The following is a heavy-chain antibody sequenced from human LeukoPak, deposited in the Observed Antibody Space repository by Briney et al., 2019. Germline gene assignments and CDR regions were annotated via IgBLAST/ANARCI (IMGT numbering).Heavy chain of an antibody. J-gene: IGHJ4*02. V-gene: IGHV3-23*01. D-gene: IGHD6-19*01. CDR3: AKGSPVSGWYVGDY. CDR2: ISGSGGRT. Sequence: KPGGSLRLSCAASGFTFSSYAMSWVRQAPGKGLEWVSAISGSGGRTYYADSVKGRFTISRDNSKNTLYLQMNSLRAEDTAVYYCAKGSPVSGWYVGDYWGQGTLVTVSS. CDR1: GFTFSSYA.